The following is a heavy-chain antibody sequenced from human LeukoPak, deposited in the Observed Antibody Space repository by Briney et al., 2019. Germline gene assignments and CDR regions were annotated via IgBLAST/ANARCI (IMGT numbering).Heavy chain of an antibody. Sequence: PGGSLRLSCTASGFIASSNYMSWVRQAPGKGLEWVSLIYSGGSTYYADSVMGRSTISRDNAQKTLYLQMNSLRIEDTAVYYCARDYSYSSDLWGQGTTVTVSS. V-gene: IGHV3-53*01. CDR2: IYSGGST. D-gene: IGHD6-19*01. CDR3: ARDYSYSSDL. J-gene: IGHJ6*02. CDR1: GFIASSNY.